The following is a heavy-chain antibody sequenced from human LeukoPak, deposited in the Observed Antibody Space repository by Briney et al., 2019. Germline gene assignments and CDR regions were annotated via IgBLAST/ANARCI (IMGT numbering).Heavy chain of an antibody. Sequence: ASVKVSCKVSGYTLTELSMHWVRQAPGKGLEWMGGFDPEDGETIYAQKFQGRVTMTEDTSTDTACMELSSLRSEDTAVYYCATTGLFGGDYYDSSGYYKGYFDYWGQGTLVTVSS. CDR2: FDPEDGET. CDR3: ATTGLFGGDYYDSSGYYKGYFDY. D-gene: IGHD3-22*01. J-gene: IGHJ4*02. V-gene: IGHV1-24*01. CDR1: GYTLTELS.